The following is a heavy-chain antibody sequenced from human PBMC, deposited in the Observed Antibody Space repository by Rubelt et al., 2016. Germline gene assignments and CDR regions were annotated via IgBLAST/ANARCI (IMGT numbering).Heavy chain of an antibody. CDR1: GGSISSGGYY. Sequence: QVQLQESGPGLVKPSQTLSLTCTVSGGSISSGGYYWSWIRQHPGKGLEWIGYIYYSGSTYYNPSPKGRVTISVDTSKNQFSLKLSVVTAADTAVYYCARAALYYYGSGSPIDYWGQGTLVTVSS. J-gene: IGHJ4*02. CDR3: ARAALYYYGSGSPIDY. D-gene: IGHD3-10*01. CDR2: IYYSGST. V-gene: IGHV4-31*03.